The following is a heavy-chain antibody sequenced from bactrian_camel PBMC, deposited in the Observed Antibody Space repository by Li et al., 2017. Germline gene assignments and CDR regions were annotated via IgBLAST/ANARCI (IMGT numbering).Heavy chain of an antibody. D-gene: IGHD5*01. CDR2: LKTDDRVT. J-gene: IGHJ4*01. V-gene: IGHV3S40*01. CDR3: ATRGYYAGDKWRYGY. Sequence: VQLVESGGGLLQPGGSLRLSCAASGFTFSTYDMSWVRQAPGKGLEWVSTLKTDDRVTYYAASVKGRFTISRDNAKNTLYLQMNSLKTDDTAVYYCATRGYYAGDKWRYGYWGQGTQVTVS. CDR1: GFTFSTYD.